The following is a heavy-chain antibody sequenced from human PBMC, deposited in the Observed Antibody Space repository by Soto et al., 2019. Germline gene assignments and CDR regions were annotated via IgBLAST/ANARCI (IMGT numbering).Heavy chain of an antibody. CDR2: IYSGGYT. J-gene: IGHJ4*02. CDR1: GFTVSNNY. CDR3: AAQPGGGGY. V-gene: IGHV3-53*01. Sequence: EVQLVESGGGLIQPGGSLRLSCAVSGFTVSNNYMSWVRQAPGKGLEGVSVIYSGGYTAYGDSVKGRFTISRDNSKNTIYHKKNSLGAGVSAVYYWAAQPGGGGYWGQGTLVTVSS. D-gene: IGHD3-10*01.